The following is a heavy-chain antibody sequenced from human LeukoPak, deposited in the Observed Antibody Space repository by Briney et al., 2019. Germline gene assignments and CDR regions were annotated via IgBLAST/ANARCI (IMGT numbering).Heavy chain of an antibody. V-gene: IGHV3-7*01. CDR2: IKQDGSEI. CDR3: ARGKLSFDY. J-gene: IGHJ4*02. D-gene: IGHD4-23*01. Sequence: GSLRLSCAASGFTFSSYWMSWVRQAPGKGLEWVANIKQDGSEIDYVDSVKGRFTISRDNAKNSLDLQMNSLRVEDTAVYYCARGKLSFDYWGQGTLVTVSS. CDR1: GFTFSSYW.